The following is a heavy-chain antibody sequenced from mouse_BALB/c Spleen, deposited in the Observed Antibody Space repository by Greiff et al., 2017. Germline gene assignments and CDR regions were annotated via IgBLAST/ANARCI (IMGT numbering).Heavy chain of an antibody. V-gene: IGHV1S81*02. J-gene: IGHJ3*01. D-gene: IGHD2-2*01. Sequence: QVQLKQPGAELVKPGASVKLSCKASGYTFTSYWMHWVKQRPGQGLEWIGEINPSNGRTNYNEKFKSKATLTVDKSSSTAYMQLSSLTSDDSAVYYCARPYGYDRFAYWGQGTLVTVSA. CDR2: INPSNGRT. CDR3: ARPYGYDRFAY. CDR1: GYTFTSYW.